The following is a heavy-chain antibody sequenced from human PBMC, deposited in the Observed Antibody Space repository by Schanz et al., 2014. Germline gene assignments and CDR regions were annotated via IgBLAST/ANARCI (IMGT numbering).Heavy chain of an antibody. CDR3: VRQLLWFGESGVDT. CDR1: GGSIRRSTYY. V-gene: IGHV4-39*01. J-gene: IGHJ5*02. CDR2: IYNSGSA. Sequence: QLQLQESGPGLVKPSETLSLTCTVSGGSIRRSTYYWGWIRQPPGKGREWVARIYNSGSAYYGPSHKAGVNSPVETSKNQFSLRLNSETASDTAVYYCVRQLLWFGESGVDTWGQGTLVVVSS. D-gene: IGHD3-10*01.